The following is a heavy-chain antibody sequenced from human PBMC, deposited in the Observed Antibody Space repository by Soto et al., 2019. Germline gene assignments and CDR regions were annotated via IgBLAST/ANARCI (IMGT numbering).Heavy chain of an antibody. CDR1: GYTFTSYV. D-gene: IGHD3-10*01. CDR2: ISAYNGNT. V-gene: IGHV1-18*01. CDR3: ARDHGWFGEGP. J-gene: IGHJ5*02. Sequence: GASVNFSINASGYTFTSYVISWVRQAPVQVLECMGWISAYNGNTNYAQKLQGRVTMTTDTSTSTAYMELRSLRSDDTAVYYCARDHGWFGEGPWGQGTLVTVSS.